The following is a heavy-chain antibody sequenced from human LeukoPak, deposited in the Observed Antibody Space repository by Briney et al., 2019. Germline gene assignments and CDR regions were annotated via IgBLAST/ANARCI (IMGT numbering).Heavy chain of an antibody. D-gene: IGHD3-3*01. CDR1: GGSISSGGYY. CDR3: ARVNLEWLFRSFDY. Sequence: SETLSLTCTVSGGSISSGGYYWSWIRQPPGKGLEWIGYIYHSGSTYYNPSLKSRVTISVDRSKNQFSLKLSSVTAADTAVYYCARVNLEWLFRSFDYWGQGTLVTVSS. J-gene: IGHJ4*02. V-gene: IGHV4-30-2*01. CDR2: IYHSGST.